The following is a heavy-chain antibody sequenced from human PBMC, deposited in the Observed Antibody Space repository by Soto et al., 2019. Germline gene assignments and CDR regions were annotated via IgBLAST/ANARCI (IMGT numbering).Heavy chain of an antibody. D-gene: IGHD1-26*01. CDR2: IYRGGST. CDR1: GFTVSSNY. CDR3: ARAGYSGSYWGRGAPYFDY. J-gene: IGHJ4*02. Sequence: PGGSLRLSCAASGFTVSSNYMSWVRQAPGKGLEWVSVIYRGGSTYYADSMKGRFTISRDNSKNTLYLQMNGLRAEDMAVYYCARAGYSGSYWGRGAPYFDYWGQGTLVTVSS. V-gene: IGHV3-53*01.